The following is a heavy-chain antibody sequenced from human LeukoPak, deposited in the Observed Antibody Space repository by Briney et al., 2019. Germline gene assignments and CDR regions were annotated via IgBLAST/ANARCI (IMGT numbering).Heavy chain of an antibody. Sequence: SETLSLTCTVSGGSISSSSYYWGWIRQPPGKGLEWIGSIYYSGSTYYNPSLKSRVTISVDTSKNQFSLKLSSVTAADTAVYYCARVPAANSLYYFDYWGQGTLVTVSS. D-gene: IGHD2-2*01. CDR3: ARVPAANSLYYFDY. V-gene: IGHV4-39*01. J-gene: IGHJ4*02. CDR1: GGSISSSSYY. CDR2: IYYSGST.